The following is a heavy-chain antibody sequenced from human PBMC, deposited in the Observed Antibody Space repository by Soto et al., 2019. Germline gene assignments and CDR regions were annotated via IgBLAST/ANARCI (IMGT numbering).Heavy chain of an antibody. D-gene: IGHD6-6*01. CDR3: ARDENREYGRSDY. V-gene: IGHV4-4*07. Sequence: QVQLQESGPGLVKPSETLSLTCTFSAGSISSYYLSWVRQHPGKGLEWLGRIYTSWSTNYNPSLKSRVTVSVATSKDQFSLKQSSVTAGDLAVYYCARDENREYGRSDYWCQGTLVTVFS. CDR1: AGSISSYY. J-gene: IGHJ4*02. CDR2: IYTSWST.